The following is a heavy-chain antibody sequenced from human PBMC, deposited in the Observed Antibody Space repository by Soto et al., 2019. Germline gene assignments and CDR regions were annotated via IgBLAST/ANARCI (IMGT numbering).Heavy chain of an antibody. CDR3: ARSYGDPTPLQH. D-gene: IGHD4-17*01. V-gene: IGHV1-69*01. J-gene: IGHJ1*01. CDR2: IIPIFGSP. CDR1: GGTFSTYS. Sequence: QVQLIQSGAEVKEPGSSVKVSCKASGGTFSTYSINWVRQAPGQGLEWMGGIIPIFGSPNYAQKFQGRVTITADESTSTAYMDLNSLSSEDTAVYYCARSYGDPTPLQHWGQGTLVTVSS.